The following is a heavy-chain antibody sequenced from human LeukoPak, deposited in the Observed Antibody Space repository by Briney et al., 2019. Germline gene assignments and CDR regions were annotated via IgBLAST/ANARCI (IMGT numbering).Heavy chain of an antibody. CDR1: GYTFTSYG. J-gene: IGHJ4*02. D-gene: IGHD6-13*01. Sequence: ASVKVSCKASGYTFTSYGISWVRQAPGQGLEWMGWISAYNGNTNYAQKLQGRVTMTRDTSISTAYMELSRLRSDDTAVYYCAREYSSSWYGCFDYWGQGTLVTVSS. CDR3: AREYSSSWYGCFDY. CDR2: ISAYNGNT. V-gene: IGHV1-18*01.